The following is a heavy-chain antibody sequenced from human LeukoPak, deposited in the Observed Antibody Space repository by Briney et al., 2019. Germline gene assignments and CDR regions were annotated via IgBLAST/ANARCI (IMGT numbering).Heavy chain of an antibody. Sequence: GESLRLSCAASGFTFSNYWMSWVRQAPGKGLEWVANIKQDESERYYVDSVKGRFTISRDNAKNSLYLQMNSLRAEDTAVYYCARARTVTPYYGMDVWGQGTTVTVSS. D-gene: IGHD4-17*01. CDR2: IKQDESER. V-gene: IGHV3-7*03. CDR3: ARARTVTPYYGMDV. CDR1: GFTFSNYW. J-gene: IGHJ6*02.